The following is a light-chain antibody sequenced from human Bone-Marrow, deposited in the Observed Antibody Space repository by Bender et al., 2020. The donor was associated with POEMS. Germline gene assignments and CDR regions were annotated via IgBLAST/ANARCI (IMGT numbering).Light chain of an antibody. V-gene: IGLV1-36*01. CDR2: YDD. Sequence: QSVVTQPPSLSEAPRQRVTISCSGSSSNIGNHGVNWYQQLPGEAPKLLIYYDDLLTPGVSDRFSASKSGTSASVSISELQYEDEALYYCSAWDGSLSGWVFSGGTKLSVL. CDR1: SSNIGNHG. J-gene: IGLJ3*02. CDR3: SAWDGSLSGWV.